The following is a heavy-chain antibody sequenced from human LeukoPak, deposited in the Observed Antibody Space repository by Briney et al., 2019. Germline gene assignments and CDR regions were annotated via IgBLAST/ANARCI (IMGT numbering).Heavy chain of an antibody. CDR2: IWYDGSNK. CDR1: GFTFSSYG. CDR3: ARDGLGYCSGGSCQGGFDP. J-gene: IGHJ5*02. D-gene: IGHD2-15*01. V-gene: IGHV3-33*01. Sequence: GGSLRLSCAASGFTFSSYGMHWVRQAPGKGLEWVAVIWYDGSNKYYADSVKGRFTISRDNSKNTLYLQMNSLRAEDTAVYYCARDGLGYCSGGSCQGGFDPWGQGTLVNVSS.